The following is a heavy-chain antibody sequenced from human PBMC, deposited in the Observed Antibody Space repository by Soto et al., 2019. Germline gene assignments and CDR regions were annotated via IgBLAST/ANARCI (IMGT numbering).Heavy chain of an antibody. Sequence: GFLRLPWTAAGFTCRNPWSSWVRQAPGKRLEWVGRIKRKTDGGTADYAAPVKGRFTISRDDSKNTLYLQMNSLKIEDTALYYCTTALYGDYAFEFWRQGTLVTVSP. J-gene: IGHJ4*02. CDR2: IKRKTDGGTA. CDR3: TTALYGDYAFEF. D-gene: IGHD4-17*01. CDR1: GFTCRNPW. V-gene: IGHV3-15*01.